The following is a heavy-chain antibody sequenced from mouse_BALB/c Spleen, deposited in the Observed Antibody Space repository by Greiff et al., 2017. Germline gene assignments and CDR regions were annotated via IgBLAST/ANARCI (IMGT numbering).Heavy chain of an antibody. D-gene: IGHD1-1*01. V-gene: IGHV7-3*02. J-gene: IGHJ3*01. Sequence: EVKLVESGGGLVQPGVSLRLSCATSGFTFTDYYMSWVRQPPGKALEWLGFIRNKANGYTTEYSASVKGRFTISRDNSQSILYLQMNTLRAEDSATYYCARRDYGSSWFAYWGQGTLVTVSA. CDR2: IRNKANGYTT. CDR1: GFTFTDYY. CDR3: ARRDYGSSWFAY.